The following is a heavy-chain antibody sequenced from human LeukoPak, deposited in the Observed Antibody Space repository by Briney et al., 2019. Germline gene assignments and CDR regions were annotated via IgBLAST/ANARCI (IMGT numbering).Heavy chain of an antibody. CDR2: INPNSGGT. Sequence: GASVKVSCKASGYTFTGYYMHWVRQAPGQGLEWMGWINPNSGGTNYAQKFQGRVTMTRDTSISTAYVELSRLRSDDTAVYYCARVFTAYNWNYAPWGQGTLVTVSS. J-gene: IGHJ5*02. CDR1: GYTFTGYY. D-gene: IGHD1-7*01. CDR3: ARVFTAYNWNYAP. V-gene: IGHV1-2*02.